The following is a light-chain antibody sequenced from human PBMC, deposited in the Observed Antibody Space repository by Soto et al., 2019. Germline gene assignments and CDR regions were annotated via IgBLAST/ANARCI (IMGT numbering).Light chain of an antibody. CDR2: DAS. CDR3: QQLSSYPLT. Sequence: EFVLTQSPGTLSLSPGASATLSCRASQTVRNNYLAWYQQKPGQAPRLLIYDASSRATGIPDRFSGGGSGTDFTLTISRLEPEDLAVYDGQQLSSYPLTFGGGTKVDIK. J-gene: IGKJ4*01. V-gene: IGKV3-20*01. CDR1: QTVRNNY.